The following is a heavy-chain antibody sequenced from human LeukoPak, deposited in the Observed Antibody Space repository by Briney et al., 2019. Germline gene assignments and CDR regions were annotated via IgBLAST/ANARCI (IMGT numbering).Heavy chain of an antibody. CDR2: ISAYNGDT. Sequence: GASVKVSCKASGYTFTSYGIAWVRQAPGQGLEWMGWISAYNGDTNFAQRLQGRVTMTTDTSTNTAYMELRSLRFDDTAVYYCARVPKYSGVQDYWGQGTLVTVSS. J-gene: IGHJ4*02. CDR3: ARVPKYSGVQDY. CDR1: GYTFTSYG. D-gene: IGHD5-12*01. V-gene: IGHV1-18*01.